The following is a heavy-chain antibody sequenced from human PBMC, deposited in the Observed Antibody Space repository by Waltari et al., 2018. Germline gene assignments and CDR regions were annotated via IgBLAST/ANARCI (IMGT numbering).Heavy chain of an antibody. J-gene: IGHJ3*02. V-gene: IGHV1-69*01. Sequence: QVQLVQSGAEVTKPGYSVKVSCKAPGGTFRRYAICWGRQAPGQGLEWMGWIIPIFGTANYAQKFQGRVTITADESTSTAYMELSSLRSEDTAVYYCACPTLTGSDAFDIWGQGTMVTVSS. CDR2: IIPIFGTA. CDR1: GGTFRRYA. D-gene: IGHD7-27*01. CDR3: ACPTLTGSDAFDI.